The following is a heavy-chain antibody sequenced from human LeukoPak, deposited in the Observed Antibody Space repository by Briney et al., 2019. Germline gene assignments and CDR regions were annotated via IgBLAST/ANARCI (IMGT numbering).Heavy chain of an antibody. CDR1: GFTFSSYA. J-gene: IGHJ4*02. CDR3: AKQKGYCSGGSWYSSDY. V-gene: IGHV3-23*01. D-gene: IGHD2-15*01. CDR2: LSGSGAST. Sequence: GGSLTLSCAASGFTFSSYAMSWVRQAPGKGLEWVSTLSGSGASTSYADSVKGRFTISRDNSKNTLYLQMNSLRAEDTARFYCAKQKGYCSGGSWYSSDYWGQGTLVTVSS.